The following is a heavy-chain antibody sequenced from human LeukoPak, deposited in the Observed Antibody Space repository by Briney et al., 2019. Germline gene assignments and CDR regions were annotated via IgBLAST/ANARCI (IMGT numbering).Heavy chain of an antibody. CDR3: ARVKDPGGYYYYYYMDI. J-gene: IGHJ6*03. CDR1: GVSFSGHY. CDR2: INHSGST. V-gene: IGHV4-34*01. Sequence: SETLSLTCAVYGVSFSGHYWTWIRQPPGKGLEWIGEINHSGSTNYNPSLKSRVTISADTSKNQFSLKVSSVTAADTAVYYCARVKDPGGYYYYYYMDIWGKGNTVTVSS. D-gene: IGHD3-16*01.